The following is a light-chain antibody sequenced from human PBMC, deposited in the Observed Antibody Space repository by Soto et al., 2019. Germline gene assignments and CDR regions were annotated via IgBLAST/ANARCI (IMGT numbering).Light chain of an antibody. V-gene: IGKV1-27*01. CDR2: AAS. J-gene: IGKJ1*01. Sequence: DIQMTQSPSSLSASVGDRVTITCRASQGISNYLAWYQQKPGKVPKLLIYAASTLQSEVPSRFSGSGSGRDFTLTISTLQPEDVATYYWQKYNSAPRTFGKGTKVEIK. CDR1: QGISNY. CDR3: QKYNSAPRT.